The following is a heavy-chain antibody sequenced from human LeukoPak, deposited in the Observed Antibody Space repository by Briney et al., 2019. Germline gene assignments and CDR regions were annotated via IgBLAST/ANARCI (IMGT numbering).Heavy chain of an antibody. Sequence: SETLSLTCAVYGGSFSGYYWSWLRQPPGKGLEWIGEINHSGSTNYNPSLKSRVTISVDTSKNQFSLKLSSVTAADTAVYYCARGPSSSGGYRVYKFDHWGQGTLVTVSS. D-gene: IGHD6-19*01. CDR1: GGSFSGYY. V-gene: IGHV4-34*01. CDR2: INHSGST. CDR3: ARGPSSSGGYRVYKFDH. J-gene: IGHJ4*02.